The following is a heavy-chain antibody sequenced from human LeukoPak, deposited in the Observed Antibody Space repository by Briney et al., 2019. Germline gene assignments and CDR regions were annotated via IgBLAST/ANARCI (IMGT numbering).Heavy chain of an antibody. CDR1: GFTFSNYA. J-gene: IGHJ3*02. V-gene: IGHV3-30-3*01. Sequence: TGGSLRLSCAASGFTFSNYALHWVRQAPGKGLEWVSVISYDGSDKYYADSVKGRFTISRDNSKDTLYLQMNSLRAEDTADYYCARAYCGSSSCRIGVSDIWGQGTMVTVSS. D-gene: IGHD2-2*01. CDR2: ISYDGSDK. CDR3: ARAYCGSSSCRIGVSDI.